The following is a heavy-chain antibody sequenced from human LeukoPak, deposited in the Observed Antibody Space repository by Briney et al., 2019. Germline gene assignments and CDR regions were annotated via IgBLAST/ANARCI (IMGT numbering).Heavy chain of an antibody. CDR2: IKRNTDGGTT. V-gene: IGHV3-15*01. CDR1: GFTFNDAW. Sequence: GGSLRLSCAGSGFTFNDAWMSWVRQAPGKGLECVGRIKRNTDGGTTDYAAPVKGRFTISRDDSKNTLYLQMNSLKTEDTAVYYCTTEAGSSSWTWGQGTLVTVSS. D-gene: IGHD6-13*01. CDR3: TTEAGSSSWT. J-gene: IGHJ5*02.